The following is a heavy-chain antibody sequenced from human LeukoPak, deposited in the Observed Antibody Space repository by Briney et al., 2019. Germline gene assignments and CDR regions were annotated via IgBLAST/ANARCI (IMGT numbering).Heavy chain of an antibody. D-gene: IGHD3-10*01. Sequence: PSETLSLTCTVSGGSISSYYWSWIRQPPGKGLEWIGYIYYSGSTNYNPSLKSRLTISVDTSKNQFSLKLSSVTAADTAVYYCARFGDPFGFDIWGQGTMVTVSS. V-gene: IGHV4-59*01. J-gene: IGHJ3*02. CDR2: IYYSGST. CDR3: ARFGDPFGFDI. CDR1: GGSISSYY.